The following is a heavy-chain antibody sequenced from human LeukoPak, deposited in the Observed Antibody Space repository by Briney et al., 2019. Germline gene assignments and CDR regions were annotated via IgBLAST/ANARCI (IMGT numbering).Heavy chain of an antibody. J-gene: IGHJ4*02. V-gene: IGHV3-23*01. Sequence: GGSLRLSCAASGFSFSSYAMNWVRQAPGKGLEWVSVISSSGGSTYYADSVKGRFTISRNNSKNTLDLQMNSLRAEDTAVYYCASPRITGTSRPFDYWGQGTLVTVSS. D-gene: IGHD1-7*01. CDR3: ASPRITGTSRPFDY. CDR2: ISSSGGST. CDR1: GFSFSSYA.